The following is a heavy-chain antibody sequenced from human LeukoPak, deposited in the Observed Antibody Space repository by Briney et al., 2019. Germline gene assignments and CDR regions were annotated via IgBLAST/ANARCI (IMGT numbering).Heavy chain of an antibody. Sequence: ASVKVSCKASGYTFTSYYMHWVRQAPGQGLEWMGIINPSGGSTSYAQKFQGRVTMTRDTSISTAYMELSRLRSDDTAVYYCARKGMAGYCSSTSCPRGGWYFDLWGRGTLVTVSS. J-gene: IGHJ2*01. D-gene: IGHD2-2*01. CDR3: ARKGMAGYCSSTSCPRGGWYFDL. V-gene: IGHV1-46*01. CDR2: INPSGGST. CDR1: GYTFTSYY.